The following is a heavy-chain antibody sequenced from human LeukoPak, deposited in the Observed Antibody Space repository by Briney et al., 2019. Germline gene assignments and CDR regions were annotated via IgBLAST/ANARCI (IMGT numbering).Heavy chain of an antibody. CDR1: GYSFTSYW. CDR2: IYPGDSDT. CDR3: TRLPSYFDFWFDP. D-gene: IGHD3-3*01. Sequence: GESLKISCRGSGYSFTSYWIGWVRQMPGKGLEWMGIIYPGDSDTRYSPSFQGQVTISADKSISTAYLQWSSLKASDTAMYYCTRLPSYFDFWFDPWGQGTLVTVSS. J-gene: IGHJ5*02. V-gene: IGHV5-51*01.